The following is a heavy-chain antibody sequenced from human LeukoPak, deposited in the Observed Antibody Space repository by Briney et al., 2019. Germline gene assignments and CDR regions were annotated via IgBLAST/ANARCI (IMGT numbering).Heavy chain of an antibody. V-gene: IGHV3-74*01. CDR3: ARDRSYAMEV. Sequence: GVSLRLSCVASGFTFSPYWMHWVRQAPGKGLVWVSHINGDGTSTNYADSVEGRFTIPRDNAKNTVYLEMNSLRADDTAVYYCARDRSYAMEVWGQGTTVAVSS. CDR1: GFTFSPYW. J-gene: IGHJ6*02. CDR2: INGDGTST.